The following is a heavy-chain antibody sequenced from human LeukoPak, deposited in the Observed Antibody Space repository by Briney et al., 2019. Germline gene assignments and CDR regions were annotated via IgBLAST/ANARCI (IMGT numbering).Heavy chain of an antibody. Sequence: PSETLSLTCTVSGGSISSYYWSWIRQPPAKRLEWIANIYHTGSPNYNPSLSSRVTISIDTAKNQFSLKLTSVTAADTAVYYCARRGRNSSGWQDYLWGQGTLVTVSS. CDR2: IYHTGSP. D-gene: IGHD6-25*01. CDR1: GGSISSYY. J-gene: IGHJ4*02. CDR3: ARRGRNSSGWQDYL. V-gene: IGHV4-59*01.